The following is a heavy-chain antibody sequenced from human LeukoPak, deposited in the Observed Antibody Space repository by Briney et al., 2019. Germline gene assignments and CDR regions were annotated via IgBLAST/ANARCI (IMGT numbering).Heavy chain of an antibody. CDR3: AKVSSSTWSPPYFDS. CDR1: EFILKTPV. D-gene: IGHD6-13*01. CDR2: LSSDGSIK. J-gene: IGHJ4*02. V-gene: IGHV3-30-3*01. Sequence: GGSLRLSCEVSEFILKTPVIHWVRQTPGKGLAWVASLSSDGSIKNYADSVKGRFTIARDNLRDTVYLHMNSLRCEDTAMYFCAKVSSSTWSPPYFDSWGRGTLVTVSS.